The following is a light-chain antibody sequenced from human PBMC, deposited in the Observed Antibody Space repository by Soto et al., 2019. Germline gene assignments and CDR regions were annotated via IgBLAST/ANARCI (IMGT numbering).Light chain of an antibody. CDR2: DAS. V-gene: IGKV1-5*01. CDR3: QQYNSPWT. J-gene: IGKJ1*01. CDR1: QSISSW. Sequence: DIQMTQSPSTLSASVGDRVTITCRASQSISSWLAWYQQKPGKAPKLLICDASSFESGVPSRFSGSGSGTEFTLTISSLQPDDFATYYCQQYNSPWTFGQGTKVEIK.